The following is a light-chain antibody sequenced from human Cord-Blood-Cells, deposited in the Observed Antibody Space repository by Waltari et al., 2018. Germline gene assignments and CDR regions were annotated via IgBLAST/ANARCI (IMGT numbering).Light chain of an antibody. V-gene: IGKV1-5*03. CDR1: KSISSW. CDR3: QQYNSYSGT. J-gene: IGKJ1*01. Sequence: DIQMTKSPSTLCASVGDRVTITCRASKSISSWLAWYQQKPGKAPKLLIYKASSLESGVPSRFSGSGSGTEFTLTISSLQPDDFATYYCQQYNSYSGTFGQGTKVEIK. CDR2: KAS.